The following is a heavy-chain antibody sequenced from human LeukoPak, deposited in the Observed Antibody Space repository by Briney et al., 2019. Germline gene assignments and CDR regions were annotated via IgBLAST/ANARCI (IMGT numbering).Heavy chain of an antibody. J-gene: IGHJ4*02. CDR3: AKDIVATITRVFDY. CDR1: GFTFDDYA. CDR2: ISWNSGSI. D-gene: IGHD5-12*01. Sequence: GGSLRLSCAASGFTFDDYAMHWVRQAPGKGLEWVSGISWNSGSIGYADSVKGRFTISRDNAKNSLYLQMNSLRAEDTALYYCAKDIVATITRVFDYWGQGTLVTVSS. V-gene: IGHV3-9*01.